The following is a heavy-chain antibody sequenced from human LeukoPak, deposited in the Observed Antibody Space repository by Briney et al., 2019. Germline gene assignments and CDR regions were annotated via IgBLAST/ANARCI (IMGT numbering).Heavy chain of an antibody. CDR1: EFSVGSNY. J-gene: IGHJ4*02. D-gene: IGHD2-2*01. V-gene: IGHV3-66*01. Sequence: GGSLRLSCAASEFSVGSNYMTWVRQAPGKGLEWVSLIYSGGSTYYADSVKGRFTISRDNAKNSLYLQMNSLRAEDTAVYYCYRSSIGPFDYWGQGTLVTVSS. CDR2: IYSGGST. CDR3: YRSSIGPFDY.